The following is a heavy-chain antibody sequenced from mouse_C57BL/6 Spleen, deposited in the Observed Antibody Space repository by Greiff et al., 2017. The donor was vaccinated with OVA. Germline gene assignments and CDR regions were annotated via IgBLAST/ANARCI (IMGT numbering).Heavy chain of an antibody. CDR3: ARWSYYSNYAFFDY. J-gene: IGHJ2*01. D-gene: IGHD2-5*01. Sequence: VKLMESGAELVKPGASVKLSCKASGYTFTSYWMHWVKQSPGRGLEWIGRIDPNSGGTKYNEKFKSKATLTVDKPSSTAYMQLSSLTSEDSAVYYCARWSYYSNYAFFDYWGQGTTLTVSS. CDR2: IDPNSGGT. V-gene: IGHV1-72*01. CDR1: GYTFTSYW.